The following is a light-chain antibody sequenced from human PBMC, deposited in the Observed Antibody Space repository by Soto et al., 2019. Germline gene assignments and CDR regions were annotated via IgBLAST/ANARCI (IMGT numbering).Light chain of an antibody. CDR3: QAWDSTTAGVV. CDR1: KLGHKY. CDR2: EDH. Sequence: SYELTQPPSVSVSPGQTASITCSGAKLGHKYAGWYQQKPGQSPVLVIYEDHKRPSGIPERFSGSNSGNTATLTISVTQAMDEADYYCQAWDSTTAGVVFGGGTKLTVL. J-gene: IGLJ2*01. V-gene: IGLV3-1*01.